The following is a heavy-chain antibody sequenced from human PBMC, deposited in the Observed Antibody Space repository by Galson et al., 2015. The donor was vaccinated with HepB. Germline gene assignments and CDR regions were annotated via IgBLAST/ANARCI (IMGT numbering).Heavy chain of an antibody. D-gene: IGHD3-16*02. V-gene: IGHV4-59*08. CDR1: GGSISNYY. Sequence: ETLSLTCTVSGGSISNYYWSWIRQPPGKGLEWIGYTYYSGSTSYNPSLKRRIIISVDTSKNQLSPKLTSVTAADTAVYYCARLQLCVGELSLEPAFDSWGQGTLVTVSS. CDR2: TYYSGST. J-gene: IGHJ4*02. CDR3: ARLQLCVGELSLEPAFDS.